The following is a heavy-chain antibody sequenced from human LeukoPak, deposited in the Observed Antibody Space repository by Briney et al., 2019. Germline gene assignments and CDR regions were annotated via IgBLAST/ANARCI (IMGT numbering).Heavy chain of an antibody. Sequence: SQTLSLTCAISGDSVSSNTATWNWFRQSPSRGLEWLGRMYYRSKYYNDYAVSVKSRITISPDTSKKQFSLQRNSVTPEDTAVYYCVKGGYAYYYYMDVWGKGATVTVSS. CDR3: VKGGYAYYYYMDV. D-gene: IGHD2-15*01. CDR1: GDSVSSNTAT. CDR2: MYYRSKYYN. V-gene: IGHV6-1*01. J-gene: IGHJ6*03.